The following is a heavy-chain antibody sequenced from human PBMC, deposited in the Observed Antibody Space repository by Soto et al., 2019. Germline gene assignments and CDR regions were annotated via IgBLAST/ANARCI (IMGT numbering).Heavy chain of an antibody. D-gene: IGHD6-19*01. CDR2: VYYSGST. J-gene: IGHJ4*02. CDR1: GDSFSFYY. Sequence: QVQLQESGPGLVKPSETLSLTCTVSGDSFSFYYWSWIRQPPGKGLEWIGYVYYSGSTIYNPSLTSRATISMDTSTSQIFLNLDSVTAADTAVYFCARVGEGAVVFDFWGRGTLVAVSS. CDR3: ARVGEGAVVFDF. V-gene: IGHV4-59*01.